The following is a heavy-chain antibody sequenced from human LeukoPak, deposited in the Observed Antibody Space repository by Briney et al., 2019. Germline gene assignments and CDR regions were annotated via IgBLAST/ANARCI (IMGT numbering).Heavy chain of an antibody. J-gene: IGHJ3*02. CDR2: IIPIFGTA. CDR1: GGTFSSYA. CDR3: ARDRGLLHAFDI. Sequence: ASVKVSCKASGGTFSSYAISWVRQAPGQGLEWMGGIIPIFGTANYARKFQGRVTITADKSTSTAYMGLSSLRSEDTAVYYCARDRGLLHAFDIWGQGTMVTVSS. D-gene: IGHD1-26*01. V-gene: IGHV1-69*06.